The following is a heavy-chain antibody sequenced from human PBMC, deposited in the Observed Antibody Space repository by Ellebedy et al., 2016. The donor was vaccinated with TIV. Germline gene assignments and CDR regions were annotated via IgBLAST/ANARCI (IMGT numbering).Heavy chain of an antibody. J-gene: IGHJ6*03. CDR2: IKQAGSEK. V-gene: IGHV3-7*01. CDR1: GFIFGNYW. Sequence: GASLRLSXAASGFIFGNYWMTWVRQTPGTGLQWVANIKQAGSEKTYVDSVKGRFTISRDDSKNTLYLQMNSLRGEDTAVYYCARPDSEDNYMDVWGKGTAVTVSS. CDR3: ARPDSEDNYMDV.